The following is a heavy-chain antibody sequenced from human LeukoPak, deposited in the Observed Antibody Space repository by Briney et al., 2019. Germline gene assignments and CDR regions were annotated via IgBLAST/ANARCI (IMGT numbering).Heavy chain of an antibody. J-gene: IGHJ4*02. Sequence: SETLSLTCAVYGGSFSGYYWSWIRQPPGKGLEWIGEINHSGSTNYNPSLKSRATLSVDTSKNQFSLKLSSVTAADTAVYYCARARPGIAVAGTRPGYFDYWGQGTLVTVSS. D-gene: IGHD6-19*01. V-gene: IGHV4-34*01. CDR1: GGSFSGYY. CDR2: INHSGST. CDR3: ARARPGIAVAGTRPGYFDY.